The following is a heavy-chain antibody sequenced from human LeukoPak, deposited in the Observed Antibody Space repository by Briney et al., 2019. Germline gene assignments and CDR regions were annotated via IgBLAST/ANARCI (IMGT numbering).Heavy chain of an antibody. CDR2: ISSTSLYL. V-gene: IGHV3-21*01. D-gene: IGHD3-10*01. Sequence: GGSLRLSCEASGFTFSSYSMVWIRQAPGKGLEWGASISSTSLYLYYADSVQGRFIISRDNANSSVYLQMHSLRADDTAVYFCARGVRKVLKFIDFWGPGTMVTVSS. CDR3: ARGVRKVLKFIDF. CDR1: GFTFSSYS. J-gene: IGHJ4*02.